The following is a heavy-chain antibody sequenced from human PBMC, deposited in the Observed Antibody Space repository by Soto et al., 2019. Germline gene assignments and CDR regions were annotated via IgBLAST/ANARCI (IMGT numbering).Heavy chain of an antibody. J-gene: IGHJ4*02. Sequence: GGSLRLSCAASGFTFSSYSMNWVRQAPGKGLEWVSSISSSSSYIYYADSVKGRFTISRDNAKNSLYLQMNSLRAEDTAVYYCAREEPGHYYDSSGYQGYWGQGTLVTVSS. CDR3: AREEPGHYYDSSGYQGY. CDR1: GFTFSSYS. D-gene: IGHD3-22*01. CDR2: ISSSSSYI. V-gene: IGHV3-21*01.